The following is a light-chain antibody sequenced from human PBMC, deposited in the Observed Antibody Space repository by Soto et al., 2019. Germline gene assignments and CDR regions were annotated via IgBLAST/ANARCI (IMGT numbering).Light chain of an antibody. Sequence: QSALTQPASVSGSPGQSITISCTGTSSDVGGYNYVSWYQQHPGKAPKLMIYDVSNRPSGVSNRFSGSKSGNTASLTISGLQAEDEADYYYSSYTSSSILFGTGTKVTVL. CDR1: SSDVGGYNY. J-gene: IGLJ1*01. CDR2: DVS. V-gene: IGLV2-14*01. CDR3: SSYTSSSIL.